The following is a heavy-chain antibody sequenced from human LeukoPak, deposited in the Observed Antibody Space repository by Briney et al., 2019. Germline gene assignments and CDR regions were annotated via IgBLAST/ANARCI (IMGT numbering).Heavy chain of an antibody. J-gene: IGHJ6*02. D-gene: IGHD6-13*01. CDR1: GFTFSSYA. V-gene: IGHV3-30*04. CDR2: ISYDGSNK. CDR3: ARDRGSSRRYSYYYYYGMDV. Sequence: PGRSLRLSCAASGFTFSSYAMHWVRQAPGKGLEWVAVISYDGSNKYYADSVKGRFTISRDNSKNTLYLQMNSLRAEDTAVYYCARDRGSSRRYSYYYYYGMDVWGQGTTVTVSS.